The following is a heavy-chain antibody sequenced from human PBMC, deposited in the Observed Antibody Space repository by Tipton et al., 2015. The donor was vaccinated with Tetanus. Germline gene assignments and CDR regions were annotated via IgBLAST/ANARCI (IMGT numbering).Heavy chain of an antibody. D-gene: IGHD5-12*01. CDR1: GYSLTGYY. Sequence: QLVQFGAEVKKPGASVKVSCKASGYSLTGYYIHWVRQAPGQGLEWMGWINPNNGATTYAQKFQAWVTMTRDTSINTAYMELSSLRSADTAVYYCAREKVALKYYFEYWGQGTLVTVSS. CDR2: INPNNGAT. CDR3: AREKVALKYYFEY. J-gene: IGHJ4*02. V-gene: IGHV1-2*04.